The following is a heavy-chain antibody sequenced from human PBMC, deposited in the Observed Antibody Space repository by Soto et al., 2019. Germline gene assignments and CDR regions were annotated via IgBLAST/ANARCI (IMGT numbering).Heavy chain of an antibody. CDR3: AKRYGSGSYRDFNSYYGMDI. J-gene: IGHJ6*02. CDR1: RFTFRNYG. D-gene: IGHD3-10*01. Sequence: GGSLRLSCAASRFTFRNYGMSWVRQGPGKGLEWVSGISPTGEQRFYVDSVKGRFFISRDNSQNTLSLEMSNLRADDTAVYYCAKRYGSGSYRDFNSYYGMDIWGQGTSVTVSS. V-gene: IGHV3-23*01. CDR2: ISPTGEQR.